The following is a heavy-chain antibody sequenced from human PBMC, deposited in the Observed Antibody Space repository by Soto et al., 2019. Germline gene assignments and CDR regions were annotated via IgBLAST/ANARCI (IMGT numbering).Heavy chain of an antibody. CDR1: GYTFTGCY. D-gene: IGHD3-9*01. V-gene: IGHV1-2*04. J-gene: IGHJ4*02. CDR2: INPNSGGT. Sequence: ASVKVSCKASGYTFTGCYMHWVRQAPGQGLEWMGWINPNSGGTNYAQKFQGWVTMTRDTSISTAYMELSRLRSDDTAVYYCARAGDYDILTGYYTDPPFDYWGQGTLVTVSS. CDR3: ARAGDYDILTGYYTDPPFDY.